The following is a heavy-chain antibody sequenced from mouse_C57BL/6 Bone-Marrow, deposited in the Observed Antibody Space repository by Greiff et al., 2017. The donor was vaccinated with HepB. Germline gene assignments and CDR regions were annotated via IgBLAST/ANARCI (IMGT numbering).Heavy chain of an antibody. CDR3: TTTGWLRLSWFAY. V-gene: IGHV14-4*01. J-gene: IGHJ3*01. Sequence: VQLQQSGAELVRPGASVKLSCTASGFNIKDDYMHWVKQRPEQGLEWIGWIDPENGDTEYASKFQGKATITADTSSNTAYLQLSSLTSEDTAVYYCTTTGWLRLSWFAYWGQGTLVTVSA. D-gene: IGHD2-2*01. CDR2: IDPENGDT. CDR1: GFNIKDDY.